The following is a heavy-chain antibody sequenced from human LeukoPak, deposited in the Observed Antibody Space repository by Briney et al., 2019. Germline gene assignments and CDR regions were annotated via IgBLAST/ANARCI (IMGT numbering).Heavy chain of an antibody. CDR3: AGDSCSGGSCYLDY. CDR2: ISVYNGNT. D-gene: IGHD2-15*01. CDR1: GYTFTSYG. Sequence: ASVKVSCKASGYTFTSYGISWVRQAPGQGLEWMGWISVYNGNTNYAQKLQGRVTMTTDTSTSTAYMELRSLRSDDTAVYYCAGDSCSGGSCYLDYWGQGTLVTVSS. V-gene: IGHV1-18*01. J-gene: IGHJ4*02.